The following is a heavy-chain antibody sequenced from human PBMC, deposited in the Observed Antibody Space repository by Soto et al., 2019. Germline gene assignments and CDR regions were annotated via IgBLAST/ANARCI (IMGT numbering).Heavy chain of an antibody. CDR1: GFTFSSCG. CDR2: ISYDGTDK. CDR3: AKDVWDFWSGYVFDY. Sequence: QVQLVESGGGVVQPGRSLRLSCAASGFTFSSCGMHWVRQAPGKGLEWVALISYDGTDKYYADSVKGRFTISRDNSKNMLHLQMDSLRAEDTAVYYCAKDVWDFWSGYVFDYWGQGTLVTVSS. J-gene: IGHJ4*02. V-gene: IGHV3-30*18. D-gene: IGHD3-3*01.